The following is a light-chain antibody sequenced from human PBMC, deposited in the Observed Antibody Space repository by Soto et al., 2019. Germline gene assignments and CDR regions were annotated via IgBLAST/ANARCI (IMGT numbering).Light chain of an antibody. CDR3: AAWDASLSGSVV. V-gene: IGLV1-47*01. Sequence: QSVLTQPPSASGTPGQRVTISCSGSSSNIGSNYVYWYQQLPETAPKLLIYRNNQRPSGVPDRFSGSKSGTSASLAISGLRSEDEADYYCAAWDASLSGSVVFGGGTKLTVL. CDR1: SSNIGSNY. CDR2: RNN. J-gene: IGLJ2*01.